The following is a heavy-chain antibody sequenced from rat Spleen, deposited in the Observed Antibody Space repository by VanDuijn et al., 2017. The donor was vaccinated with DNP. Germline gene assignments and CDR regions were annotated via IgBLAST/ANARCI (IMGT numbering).Heavy chain of an antibody. D-gene: IGHD5-1*01. CDR2: ISYEGGTT. Sequence: EVQLVESGGGLAQPGRSMKVSCVASGFTFSNYDMAWVRQAPKKGLEWVASISYEGGTTYYGDSVKGRFTISRDNAENTVFLQMTSLRSEDTAMYFCARIGGANWGYYFDYWGQGVMVTVSS. CDR3: ARIGGANWGYYFDY. CDR1: GFTFSNYD. V-gene: IGHV5-22*01. J-gene: IGHJ2*01.